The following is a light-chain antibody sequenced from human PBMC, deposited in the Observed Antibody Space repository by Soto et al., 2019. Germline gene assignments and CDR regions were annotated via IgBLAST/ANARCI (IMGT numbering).Light chain of an antibody. J-gene: IGKJ2*01. CDR1: QSIGTY. CDR2: AAS. Sequence: DIPMTQSPSSLSASVGDRVTITCRTSQSIGTYLNWYQHKPGKAPSLLIYAASSLQSGVPSRFSGGGSGTDFTLTISSLQPEDFATYYCQQSYTTLYSFGQGTRLEIK. CDR3: QQSYTTLYS. V-gene: IGKV1-39*01.